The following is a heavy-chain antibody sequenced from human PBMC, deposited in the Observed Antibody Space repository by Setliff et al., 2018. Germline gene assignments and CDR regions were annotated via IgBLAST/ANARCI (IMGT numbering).Heavy chain of an antibody. CDR3: ARTCSGSGCYAGLES. Sequence: SETLSLTCNVSGVSINSTTYYWGWIRQPPGKGLEWIGNIYYTGRTYFNPSLKSRLTISVDSSKNQFSLRLTSVTAADTAVYYCARTCSGSGCYAGLESWGQGTPVTVSS. D-gene: IGHD2-15*01. V-gene: IGHV4-39*01. CDR2: IYYTGRT. J-gene: IGHJ4*02. CDR1: GVSINSTTYY.